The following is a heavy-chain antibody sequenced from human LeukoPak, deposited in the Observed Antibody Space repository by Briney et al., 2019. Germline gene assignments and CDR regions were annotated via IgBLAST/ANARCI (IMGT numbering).Heavy chain of an antibody. J-gene: IGHJ4*02. CDR1: AFTFSSSA. CDR2: IQYDGNNI. V-gene: IGHV3-30*02. D-gene: IGHD3-9*01. Sequence: GGSLRLSFAASAFTFSSSAVHWGRQASGKGLELVAFIQYDGNNISYADSVKGRFTISRDNSKSTLYLQMNSLRPEDTAVYYCANGPHYNILTGYYKVRSHLDYGGQGTLVTVSS. CDR3: ANGPHYNILTGYYKVRSHLDY.